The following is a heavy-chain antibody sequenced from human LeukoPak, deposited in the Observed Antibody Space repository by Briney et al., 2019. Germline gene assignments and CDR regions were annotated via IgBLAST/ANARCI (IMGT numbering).Heavy chain of an antibody. D-gene: IGHD2-2*01. V-gene: IGHV3-30*02. Sequence: PGGSLRLSCAASGFTFSSYGMHWVRQAPGKGLEWVAFIRYDGSNKHYADSVKGRFTISRDNSKNTLYLQMNSLRAEDTAVYYCAKGAYQLLFEGANFDYWGQGTLVTVSS. CDR1: GFTFSSYG. CDR3: AKGAYQLLFEGANFDY. CDR2: IRYDGSNK. J-gene: IGHJ4*02.